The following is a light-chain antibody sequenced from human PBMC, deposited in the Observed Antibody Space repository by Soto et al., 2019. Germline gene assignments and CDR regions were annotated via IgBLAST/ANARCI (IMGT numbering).Light chain of an antibody. J-gene: IGLJ1*01. CDR3: QSYDSSLSVI. CDR2: GNS. V-gene: IGLV1-40*01. Sequence: SALPQPPSVSGAPGQRVTISCTGSSSNIGAGYDVHWYQQLPGTAPKLLIYGNSNRPSGVPDRFSGSKSGTSASLAITGLQAEDEADYYCQSYDSSLSVIFGTGTKVTVL. CDR1: SSNIGAGYD.